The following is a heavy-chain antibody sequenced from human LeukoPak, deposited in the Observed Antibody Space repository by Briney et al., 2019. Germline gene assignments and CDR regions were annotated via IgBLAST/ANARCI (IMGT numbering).Heavy chain of an antibody. CDR3: ARRSAFEGILDY. CDR1: GYSFTSYG. D-gene: IGHD3-3*02. CDR2: IYPGDSDT. V-gene: IGHV5-51*01. J-gene: IGHJ4*02. Sequence: GESLKISCNGSGYSFTSYGIGWVRQMPGKGLEWMRIIYPGDSDTRYSPSFQGQVTISADKSLSTAYLQWSSLKASDTAMYYCARRSAFEGILDYWGQGTLVTVSS.